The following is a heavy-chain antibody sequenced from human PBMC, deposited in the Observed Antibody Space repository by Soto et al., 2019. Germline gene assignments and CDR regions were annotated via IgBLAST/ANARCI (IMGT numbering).Heavy chain of an antibody. J-gene: IGHJ4*02. Sequence: QLQLQESGPGLVKPSETLSLTCTVSGGSISSSSYYWGWIRQPPGKGLEWIGSIYYSGSTYYNPSLNSRVTISVDTSKNQFSLKLSAVTAADTAVYYCARAGLQLHLDYWGQGTLVTVSS. V-gene: IGHV4-39*01. CDR3: ARAGLQLHLDY. D-gene: IGHD5-18*01. CDR1: GGSISSSSYY. CDR2: IYYSGST.